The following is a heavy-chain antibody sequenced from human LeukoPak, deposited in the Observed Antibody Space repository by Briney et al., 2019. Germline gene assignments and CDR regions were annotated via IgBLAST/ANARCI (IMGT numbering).Heavy chain of an antibody. CDR1: GGTFSSYA. J-gene: IGHJ4*02. Sequence: ASVKVSCKASGGTFSSYAISWVRQAPGQGLEWMGGIIPIFGTASYAQKFQGRVTITADESTSTAYMELSSLRSEDTAVYYCARGFYSSGWYPHYWGQGTLVTVSS. V-gene: IGHV1-69*13. CDR3: ARGFYSSGWYPHY. D-gene: IGHD6-19*01. CDR2: IIPIFGTA.